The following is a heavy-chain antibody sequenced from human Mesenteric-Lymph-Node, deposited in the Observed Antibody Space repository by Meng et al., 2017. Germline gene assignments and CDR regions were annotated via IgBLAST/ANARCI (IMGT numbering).Heavy chain of an antibody. V-gene: IGHV4-39*01. Sequence: QVVLQESGPGPGRPAEPRALASTGSGGSISISSYYWGWIRQPPGKGLEGIGRIYYNGSTCYNPSLQSRVTMFVDTSKNQFSLMLTSVTATDTAVYYCARRRGGSGRDCWGQGTLVTVSS. CDR1: GGSISISSYY. J-gene: IGHJ4*02. CDR2: IYYNGST. CDR3: ARRRGGSGRDC. D-gene: IGHD3-10*01.